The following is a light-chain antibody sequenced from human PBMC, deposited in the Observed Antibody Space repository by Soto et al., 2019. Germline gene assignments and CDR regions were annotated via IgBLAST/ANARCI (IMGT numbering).Light chain of an antibody. Sequence: QSVLTQPPSVSGAPGQRVTISCTGSSSNVGAGYDVHWYQQHPGKAPRGIISEGSERPSGVSSRFSASKSGNTASLTISGLQAEDEADYFCCAYAGKSTGVFGGGTKVTVL. CDR2: EGS. J-gene: IGLJ3*02. V-gene: IGLV1-40*01. CDR3: CAYAGKSTGV. CDR1: SSNVGAGYD.